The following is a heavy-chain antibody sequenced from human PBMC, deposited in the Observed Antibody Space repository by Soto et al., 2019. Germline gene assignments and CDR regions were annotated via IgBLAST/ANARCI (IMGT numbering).Heavy chain of an antibody. CDR2: IHYSGTT. Sequence: SETLSLTCTVSGTSISSYYWSWIRQPPGKGLEWIANIHYSGTTNYNPSLASRVTLSVDTSKNQFSLKMTSVTAADRAMYFCARYNSYAIDYWGRGTLVTVSA. V-gene: IGHV4-59*01. CDR3: ARYNSYAIDY. CDR1: GTSISSYY. D-gene: IGHD2-8*01. J-gene: IGHJ4*02.